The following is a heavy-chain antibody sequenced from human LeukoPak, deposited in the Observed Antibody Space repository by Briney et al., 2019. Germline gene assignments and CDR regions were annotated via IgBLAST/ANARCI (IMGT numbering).Heavy chain of an antibody. D-gene: IGHD3-10*01. Sequence: GGSLRFSCAASGFTVTNAWMNWVRQAPGEGLDWVGRIASKTDGGATDYAAPVKGRFTISRDDSKNTLNLQMNSLKTEDTAVYYCTTGIRGDWGQGTLVTVSS. CDR3: TTGIRGD. V-gene: IGHV3-15*07. CDR1: GFTVTNAW. J-gene: IGHJ4*02. CDR2: IASKTDGGAT.